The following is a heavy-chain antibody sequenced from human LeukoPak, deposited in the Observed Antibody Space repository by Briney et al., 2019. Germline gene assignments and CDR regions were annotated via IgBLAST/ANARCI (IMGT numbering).Heavy chain of an antibody. D-gene: IGHD3-22*01. CDR3: ARKRYYYDSSGSYDAFDI. V-gene: IGHV4-34*01. J-gene: IGHJ3*02. CDR2: INHSGST. Sequence: PSETLSLTCAVYGGSFSGYYWSWIRQPPGKGLEWIGEINHSGSTNYNPSLKSRVTISVDTSKNQFSPKLSSVTAADTAVYYCARKRYYYDSSGSYDAFDIWGQGTMVTVSS. CDR1: GGSFSGYY.